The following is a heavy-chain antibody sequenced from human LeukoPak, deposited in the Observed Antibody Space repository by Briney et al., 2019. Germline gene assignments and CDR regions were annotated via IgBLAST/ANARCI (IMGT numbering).Heavy chain of an antibody. Sequence: PSETLSLTCTVSGGSISSYYWSWIRQPPGKGLEWIGYIYYSGSTNYNPSLKSRVTISVDTSKNQFSLKLSSVTAADTAVYYCARDTMIDAFDIWGQGTIVTVSS. CDR3: ARDTMIDAFDI. J-gene: IGHJ3*02. D-gene: IGHD3-22*01. V-gene: IGHV4-59*01. CDR1: GGSISSYY. CDR2: IYYSGST.